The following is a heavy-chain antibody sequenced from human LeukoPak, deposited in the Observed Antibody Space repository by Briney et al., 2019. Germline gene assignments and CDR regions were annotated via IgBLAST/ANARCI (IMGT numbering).Heavy chain of an antibody. V-gene: IGHV2-5*02. CDR1: GFSLTTSGVG. CDR3: AHYGDYRFLYYFDH. D-gene: IGHD4-17*01. Sequence: ESGPTLVKPTQTLTLTRTFSGFSLTTSGVGVAWIRHPPGKALERLALIYGDNNKLYSPSLRSRLTIAKDTSKNQVVLTMTNMDPVDTATYSCAHYGDYRFLYYFDHWGQGTLVTVSS. J-gene: IGHJ4*02. CDR2: IYGDNNK.